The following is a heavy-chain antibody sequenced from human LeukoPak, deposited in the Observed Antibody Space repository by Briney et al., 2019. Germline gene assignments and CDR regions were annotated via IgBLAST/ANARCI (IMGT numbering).Heavy chain of an antibody. V-gene: IGHV3-30*02. CDR3: DCSSTSCYAAGDY. CDR1: GFTFSSYE. D-gene: IGHD2-2*01. CDR2: IQSDGSNK. J-gene: IGHJ4*02. Sequence: GGSLRLSCAASGFTFSSYEMNWVRQAPGKGLEWVAFIQSDGSNKYYADSVKGRFTISRDNSKNTLYPQMNSLRTEDTAVYYCDCSSTSCYAAGDYWGQGTLVTVSS.